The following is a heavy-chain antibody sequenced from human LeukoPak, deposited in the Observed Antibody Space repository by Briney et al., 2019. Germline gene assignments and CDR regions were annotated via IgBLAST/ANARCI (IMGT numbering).Heavy chain of an antibody. CDR1: GFTFSSYA. D-gene: IGHD3-22*01. V-gene: IGHV3-21*01. CDR3: ARDYYDSSGSSWFDP. Sequence: PGGSLRLSCGASGFTFSSYAMHWVRQAPGKGLEWVSSISSGSSFMYYADSVKGRFTISRDNAKNSLYLQMNSLRAKDTALYYCARDYYDSSGSSWFDPWGQGTLVTVSS. J-gene: IGHJ5*02. CDR2: ISSGSSFM.